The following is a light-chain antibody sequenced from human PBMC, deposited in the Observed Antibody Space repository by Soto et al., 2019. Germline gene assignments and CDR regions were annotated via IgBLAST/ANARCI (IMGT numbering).Light chain of an antibody. CDR1: QSVSSY. V-gene: IGKV3-11*01. CDR2: DAS. CDR3: QQRKWT. Sequence: EIVLTQSPATLSLSPGERATLSCRASQSVSSYLAWYQQKPGQAPRLLIYDASNRATGIPARFSGSGSGTDFTLTISSLEPEDLAVYYCQQRKWTFGQGTKVEI. J-gene: IGKJ1*01.